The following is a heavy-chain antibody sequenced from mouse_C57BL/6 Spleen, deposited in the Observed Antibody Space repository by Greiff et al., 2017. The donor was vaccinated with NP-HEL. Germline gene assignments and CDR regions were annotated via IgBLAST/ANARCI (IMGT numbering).Heavy chain of an antibody. J-gene: IGHJ4*01. CDR1: GFTFSSYA. Sequence: EVMLVESGGGLVKPGGSLKLSCAASGFTFSSYAMSWVRQTPEKRLEWVATISDGGSYTYYPDNVKGRFTISRDNAKNNLYLQMSHLKSEDTAMYYCARERGLLFAMDYWGQGTSVTVSS. D-gene: IGHD1-1*02. V-gene: IGHV5-4*01. CDR3: ARERGLLFAMDY. CDR2: ISDGGSYT.